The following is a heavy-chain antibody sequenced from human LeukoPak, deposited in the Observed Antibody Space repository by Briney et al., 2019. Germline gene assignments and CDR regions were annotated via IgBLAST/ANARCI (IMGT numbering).Heavy chain of an antibody. Sequence: PSETLSLTCAVYGGSFSGYYWSWIRQPPGKGLEWIGEINHSGSTNYNPSLKSRVTISVDTSKSQFSLKLSSVTAADTAVYYCARRPSGVVVVPAAMSAHFDYWGQGTLVTVSS. CDR1: GGSFSGYY. J-gene: IGHJ4*02. D-gene: IGHD2-2*01. CDR3: ARRPSGVVVVPAAMSAHFDY. CDR2: INHSGST. V-gene: IGHV4-34*01.